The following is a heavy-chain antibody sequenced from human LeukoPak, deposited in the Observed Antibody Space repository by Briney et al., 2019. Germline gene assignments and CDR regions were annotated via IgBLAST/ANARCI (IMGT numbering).Heavy chain of an antibody. Sequence: GGSLRLSCTVSGFTVSSNSMSWVRQAPGKGLEWVSFIYSDNTHYSDSVKGRFTISRDNSKNTLYLQMNSLRAEDTAVYYCARDGKGYRSGGSCYIDHWFDPWGQGTLVTVSS. D-gene: IGHD2-15*01. CDR3: ARDGKGYRSGGSCYIDHWFDP. V-gene: IGHV3-53*05. CDR1: GFTVSSNS. CDR2: IYSDNT. J-gene: IGHJ5*02.